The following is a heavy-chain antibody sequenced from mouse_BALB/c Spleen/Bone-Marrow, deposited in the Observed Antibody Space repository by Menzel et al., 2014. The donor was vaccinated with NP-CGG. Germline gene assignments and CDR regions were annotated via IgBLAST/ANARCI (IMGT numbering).Heavy chain of an antibody. J-gene: IGHJ3*01. Sequence: QVQLQQSDAELVKPGASVKISCKASGYTFTDHAIHWVKQKPEQGLEWIGYFSPGNGNIRYNQKFKGKATLTADKSSSTAYMQLNSLTSEDSAVYFCKRPLNFFAYWGQGTLVTVSA. D-gene: IGHD1-3*01. V-gene: IGHV1S53*02. CDR1: GYTFTDHA. CDR3: KRPLNFFAY. CDR2: FSPGNGNI.